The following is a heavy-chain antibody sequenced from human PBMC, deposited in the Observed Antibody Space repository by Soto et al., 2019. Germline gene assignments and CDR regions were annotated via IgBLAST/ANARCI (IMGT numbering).Heavy chain of an antibody. J-gene: IGHJ5*02. Sequence: ASVKVSGKASGYTFTSYYMHWVRQAPGQGLEWMGIINPSGGSTRYAQKFQGRVTMTRDTSTSPVYMELSSLRSEDTAVYSCARSKPYGDYVSGWFDPWGQGTLVTVSS. CDR2: INPSGGST. D-gene: IGHD4-17*01. CDR3: ARSKPYGDYVSGWFDP. CDR1: GYTFTSYY. V-gene: IGHV1-46*01.